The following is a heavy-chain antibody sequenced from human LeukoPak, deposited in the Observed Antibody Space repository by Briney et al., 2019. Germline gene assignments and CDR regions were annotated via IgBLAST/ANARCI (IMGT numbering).Heavy chain of an antibody. CDR2: IYPGDSDT. V-gene: IGHV5-51*01. Sequence: GESLKISCKGSGYSFTSYWIGWVRQMPGKGLEWMGIIYPGDSDTRYSPSFQGQVTISADKSISTAYLQWSSLKASDTAMYYCARHTGSGWYGDAFDIWGQGTMVTVSS. CDR3: ARHTGSGWYGDAFDI. J-gene: IGHJ3*02. D-gene: IGHD6-19*01. CDR1: GYSFTSYW.